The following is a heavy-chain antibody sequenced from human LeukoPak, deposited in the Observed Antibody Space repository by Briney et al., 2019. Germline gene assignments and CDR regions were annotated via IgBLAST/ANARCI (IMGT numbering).Heavy chain of an antibody. CDR3: ARVSGSKWIDY. D-gene: IGHD6-19*01. Sequence: SETLSLTCTVSGGSISSYYWSWIRQPPGKGLEWIGYIYYSGSTNYSPSLKSRVTISVDTSKNQFSLKLSSVTAADTAVYYCARVSGSKWIDYWGQGTLVTVSS. CDR2: IYYSGST. CDR1: GGSISSYY. J-gene: IGHJ4*02. V-gene: IGHV4-59*01.